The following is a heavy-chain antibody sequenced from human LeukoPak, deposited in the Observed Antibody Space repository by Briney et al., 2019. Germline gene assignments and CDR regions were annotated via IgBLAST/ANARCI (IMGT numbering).Heavy chain of an antibody. D-gene: IGHD6-6*01. CDR3: ARLKISSSSGRGRVKYRYFFDY. V-gene: IGHV3-48*04. Sequence: GGSLRLSCAASGFTFSSYAMHWVRQAPGKGLEWVSYISSSGSIIFYADSVKGRFTISRDNAKNSLYLQMNSLRAEDTAVYYCARLKISSSSGRGRVKYRYFFDYWGQGTLVTVSS. CDR1: GFTFSSYA. CDR2: ISSSGSII. J-gene: IGHJ4*02.